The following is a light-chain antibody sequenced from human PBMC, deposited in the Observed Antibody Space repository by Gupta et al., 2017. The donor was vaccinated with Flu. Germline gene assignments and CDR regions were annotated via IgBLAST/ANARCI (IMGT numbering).Light chain of an antibody. V-gene: IGKV3-20*01. J-gene: IGKJ3*01. CDR1: QSVSSNY. CDR2: GAS. CDR3: QQYGTTPFT. Sequence: EIVLTQSPGTLSLSPGERATLSCRASQSVSSNYLAWYQHKPGQGPRLLIHGASSRATGIPDRFSGSGSGTDFTLSISRLEPEDFAVYYCQQYGTTPFTFGPGTKVDIK.